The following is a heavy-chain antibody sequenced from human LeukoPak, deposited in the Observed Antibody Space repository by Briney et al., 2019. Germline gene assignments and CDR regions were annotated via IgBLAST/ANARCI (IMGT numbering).Heavy chain of an antibody. J-gene: IGHJ6*03. D-gene: IGHD2-8*01. CDR1: GYSFTDYY. CDR2: INPKSGGT. CDR3: AREGVKQNRGYYYYYMDV. Sequence: ASVKVSCKASGYSFTDYYMHWVRQAPGQGFEWMGWINPKSGGTTYAQKFQGRITLTRDTSISTAYMQLSRLRSDDTAVYYCAREGVKQNRGYYYYYMDVWGEGTTVTVSS. V-gene: IGHV1-2*02.